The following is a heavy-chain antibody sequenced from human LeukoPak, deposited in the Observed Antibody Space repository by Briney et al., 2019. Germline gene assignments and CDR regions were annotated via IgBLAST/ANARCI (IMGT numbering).Heavy chain of an antibody. J-gene: IGHJ5*02. CDR1: GGSISGSSYY. CDR2: IYYSGST. D-gene: IGHD3-3*01. Sequence: SETLSLTCTVPGGSISGSSYYWGWIRQPPGKGLEWIGSIYYSGSTYYNPSLKSRVTISVDTSKNQFSLKLSSVTAADTAVYYCASKYFSHWFDPWGQGTLVTVSS. CDR3: ASKYFSHWFDP. V-gene: IGHV4-39*01.